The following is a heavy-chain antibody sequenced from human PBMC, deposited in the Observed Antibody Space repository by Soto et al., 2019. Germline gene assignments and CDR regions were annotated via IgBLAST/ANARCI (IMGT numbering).Heavy chain of an antibody. CDR2: INPNSGGT. D-gene: IGHD3-22*01. CDR3: ARSSNLYDSSGPHEY. Sequence: ASGEVSWTASGYTFTGYYMHCLRHAPGQGLEWMGWINPNSGGTNYAQKFQGRVTMTRDTSISTAYMELSRLRSDDTAVYYCARSSNLYDSSGPHEYWRQGTLVSVSS. V-gene: IGHV1-2*02. J-gene: IGHJ1*01. CDR1: GYTFTGYY.